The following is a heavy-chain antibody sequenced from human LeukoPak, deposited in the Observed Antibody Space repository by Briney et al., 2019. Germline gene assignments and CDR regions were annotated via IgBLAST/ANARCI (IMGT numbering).Heavy chain of an antibody. J-gene: IGHJ4*02. CDR1: GFTFSSYS. CDR2: ISSSSSTI. V-gene: IGHV3-48*02. Sequence: SGGSLRLSCAASGFTFSSYSMNWVRQAPGKGLEWVSYISSSSSTIYYADSVKGRFTISRDNAKNSLYLQMNSLRDEDTAVYYCARDQGYSSGWYPNSFDYWGQGTLVTVSS. CDR3: ARDQGYSSGWYPNSFDY. D-gene: IGHD6-19*01.